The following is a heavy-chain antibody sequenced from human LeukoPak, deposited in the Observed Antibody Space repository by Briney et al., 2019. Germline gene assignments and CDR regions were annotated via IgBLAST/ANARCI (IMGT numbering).Heavy chain of an antibody. CDR2: ISHDGGEN. CDR1: GFTFSGFW. Sequence: PGGSLRLSCAASGFTFSGFWMSWVRQAPGKGLEWVATISHDGGENSYVDSVKGRFTISRDNAKNSLYLQMKSLRPDDTAVYYCARDHGSSAWHYDELFQYWGQGILVTVSS. J-gene: IGHJ4*02. D-gene: IGHD6-19*01. CDR3: ARDHGSSAWHYDELFQY. V-gene: IGHV3-7*01.